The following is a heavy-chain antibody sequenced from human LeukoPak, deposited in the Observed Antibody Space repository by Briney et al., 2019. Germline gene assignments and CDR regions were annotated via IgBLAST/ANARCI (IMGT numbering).Heavy chain of an antibody. CDR1: GFTFSSYA. CDR3: ASGMASGYDLYY. J-gene: IGHJ4*02. D-gene: IGHD5-12*01. CDR2: IPYDGSNK. Sequence: GGSLRLSCAASGFTFSSYAMHWVRQAPGKGLEWVAVIPYDGSNKYYADSVKGRFTISRDNSKNTLYLQMNSLRAEDTAVYYCASGMASGYDLYYWGQGTLVTVSS. V-gene: IGHV3-30*04.